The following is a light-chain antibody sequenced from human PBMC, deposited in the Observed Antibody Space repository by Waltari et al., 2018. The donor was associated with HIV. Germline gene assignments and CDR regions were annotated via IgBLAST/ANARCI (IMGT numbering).Light chain of an antibody. J-gene: IGLJ2*01. CDR2: LNRDGTH. V-gene: IGLV4-69*02. CDR1: SGHSAYA. CDR3: QTWGTSSVV. Sequence: QLVVTQSPSVSASLGASVTLTCTLSSGHSAYAIAWLQQQPEKGPRYLMRLNRDGTHTKGDGVPDRVSGSSSGTERYLTISSLEAEDGADYYCQTWGTSSVVFGGGTKVTVL.